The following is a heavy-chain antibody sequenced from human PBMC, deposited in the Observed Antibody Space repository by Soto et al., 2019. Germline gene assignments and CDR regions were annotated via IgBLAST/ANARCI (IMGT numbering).Heavy chain of an antibody. CDR1: GFTFKEYY. Sequence: QVQLVESGGGLVKPGGSLRLSCAASGFTFKEYYMTWFRQAPGKGLEFVSYISGTGSDPTYADSVKGRFTISRDNASNSLYLQMNNLRAEDTAVYYCARPTRFPGDWGQGTLVTVSS. V-gene: IGHV3-11*05. J-gene: IGHJ4*02. CDR3: ARPTRFPGD. D-gene: IGHD3-16*01. CDR2: ISGTGSDP.